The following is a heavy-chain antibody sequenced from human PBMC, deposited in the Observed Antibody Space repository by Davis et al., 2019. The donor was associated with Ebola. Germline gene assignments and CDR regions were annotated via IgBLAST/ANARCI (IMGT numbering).Heavy chain of an antibody. D-gene: IGHD4-11*01. CDR2: ISGSGGTT. J-gene: IGHJ4*02. V-gene: IGHV3-23*01. CDR1: VITFSSYA. CDR3: AKLSTVTYFDY. Sequence: GESLKISCADSVITFSSYAMTWVRQAPGKGLEWVSAISGSGGTTYYAGSVKGRFTISRDNSKNTLYLQMNSLRAEDTAVYYCAKLSTVTYFDYWGQGTLVTVSS.